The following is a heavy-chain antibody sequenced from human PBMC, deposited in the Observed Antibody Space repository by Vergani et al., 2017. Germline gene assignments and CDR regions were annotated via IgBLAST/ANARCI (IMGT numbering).Heavy chain of an antibody. V-gene: IGHV4-34*01. CDR1: GGSFSGYY. CDR3: ARGDYPDY. J-gene: IGHJ4*02. Sequence: QVQLQQWGAGLLKPSETLSLTCAVYGGSFSGYYWSWIRQPPGKGLEWIGYIYYSGSTYYNPSLKSRVTISVDTSKNQFSLKLSSVTAADTAVYYCARGDYPDYWGQGTLVTVSS. CDR2: IYYSGST.